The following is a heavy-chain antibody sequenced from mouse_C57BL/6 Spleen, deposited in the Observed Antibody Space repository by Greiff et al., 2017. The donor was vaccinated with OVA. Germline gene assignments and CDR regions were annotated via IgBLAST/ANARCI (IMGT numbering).Heavy chain of an antibody. V-gene: IGHV1-62-2*01. J-gene: IGHJ3*01. CDR1: GYTFTEYT. CDR3: ARHEDRASWFAY. CDR2: FYPGSGSI. D-gene: IGHD3-3*01. Sequence: QVHVKQSGAELVKPGASVKLSCKASGYTFTEYTIHWVKQRSGQGLEWIGWFYPGSGSIKYNEKFKDKATLTADKSSSTVYMELSRLTSEDSAVYFCARHEDRASWFAYWGQGTLVTVSA.